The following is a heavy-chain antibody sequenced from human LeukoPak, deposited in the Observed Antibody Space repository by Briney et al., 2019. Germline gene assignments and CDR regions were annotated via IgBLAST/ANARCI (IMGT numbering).Heavy chain of an antibody. V-gene: IGHV3-23*01. CDR3: AKAPNSSGWGSYYYYGMDV. D-gene: IGHD6-19*01. CDR1: GFTFSSYA. J-gene: IGHJ6*02. Sequence: GGSLRLSCAASGFTFSSYAMSWVRQAPGKGLEWVSAISGSGGSTYYADSVKGRFTISRDNSKNTLYLQMNSLRAEDTAVYYCAKAPNSSGWGSYYYYGMDVWGQGTTVTVSS. CDR2: ISGSGGST.